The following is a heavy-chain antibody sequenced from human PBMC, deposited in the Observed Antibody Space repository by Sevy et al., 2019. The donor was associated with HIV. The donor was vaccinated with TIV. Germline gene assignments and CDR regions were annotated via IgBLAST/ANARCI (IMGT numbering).Heavy chain of an antibody. CDR2: INSDGSST. V-gene: IGHV3-74*01. CDR3: ARENCSSTSCYLDVGWFDP. Sequence: GGSLRLSCAASGFTFSSYWMHWVRQAPGKGLVWVSRINSDGSSTSYADSVKGRFTISGDNAKNTLYLQMNSLRAEDTAVYYCARENCSSTSCYLDVGWFDPWGQGTLVTVSS. CDR1: GFTFSSYW. J-gene: IGHJ5*02. D-gene: IGHD2-2*01.